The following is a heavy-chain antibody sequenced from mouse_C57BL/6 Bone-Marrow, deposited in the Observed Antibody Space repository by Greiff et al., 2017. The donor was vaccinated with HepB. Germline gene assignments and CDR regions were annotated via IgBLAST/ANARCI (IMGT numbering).Heavy chain of an antibody. Sequence: DVKLVESGGGLVKPGGSLKLSCAASGFTFSSYAMSWVRQTPEKRLEWVATISDGGSYTYYPDNVKGRFTISRDNAKNNLYLQMSHLKSEDTAMYYCARDNYDFWGQGTLVTVSA. CDR2: ISDGGSYT. V-gene: IGHV5-4*01. D-gene: IGHD2-4*01. CDR1: GFTFSSYA. J-gene: IGHJ3*01. CDR3: ARDNYDF.